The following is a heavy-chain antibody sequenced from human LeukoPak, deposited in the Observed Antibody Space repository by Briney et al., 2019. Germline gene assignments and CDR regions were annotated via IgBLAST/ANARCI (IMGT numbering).Heavy chain of an antibody. V-gene: IGHV3-23*01. Sequence: GGSLRLSCAASGFTFNTYAMSWVRQAPGQGLEWVSSITISGSGTYYADSVKGRFTITRDNSKDTLYLEMNSLRADDTAKYYCAKGYYGSGGSYFDCWGQGTLVTVSS. CDR3: AKGYYGSGGSYFDC. J-gene: IGHJ4*02. D-gene: IGHD3-10*01. CDR2: ITISGSGT. CDR1: GFTFNTYA.